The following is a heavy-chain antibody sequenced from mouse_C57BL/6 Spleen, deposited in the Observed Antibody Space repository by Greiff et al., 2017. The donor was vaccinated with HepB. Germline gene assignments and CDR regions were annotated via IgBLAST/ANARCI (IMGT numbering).Heavy chain of an antibody. CDR2: ISNGGGST. CDR3: ARHDYYGSRYFDV. D-gene: IGHD1-1*01. J-gene: IGHJ1*03. Sequence: EVMLVESGGGLVQPGGSLKLSCAASGFTFSDYYMYWVRQTPEKRLEWVAYISNGGGSTYYPDTVKGRFTISRDNAKNTLYLQMSRLKSEDTAMYYCARHDYYGSRYFDVWAQGPRSPSPQ. V-gene: IGHV5-12*01. CDR1: GFTFSDYY.